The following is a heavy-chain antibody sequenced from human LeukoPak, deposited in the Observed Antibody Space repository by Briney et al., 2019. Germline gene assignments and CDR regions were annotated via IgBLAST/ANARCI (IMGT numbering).Heavy chain of an antibody. D-gene: IGHD6-19*01. J-gene: IGHJ3*02. CDR2: IINSGGTP. CDR1: GFTFSSYA. V-gene: IGHV3-23*01. Sequence: GGSLRLSCEASGFTFSSYAMTWVRQAPAKGLEWVSTIINSGGTPYYSDSVKGRLTISRDISRNTLYLHMTSLRAEDTAIYYCTRDAYESTVADAFDIWGQGTMVTVSS. CDR3: TRDAYESTVADAFDI.